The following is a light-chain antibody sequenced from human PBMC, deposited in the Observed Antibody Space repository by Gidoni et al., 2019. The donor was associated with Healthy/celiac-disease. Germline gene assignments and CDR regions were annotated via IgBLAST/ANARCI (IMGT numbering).Light chain of an antibody. CDR2: DAS. J-gene: IGKJ1*01. CDR1: QIISSW. Sequence: DSQMTQSPSTLSASVGDRVTITCRASQIISSWLAWYQQKPGQAPKLLIYDASSLESGVPSRFSGSGSWTEFTLTISCLQPDDFATYYCQQYNSYSTFGQGTKVEIK. CDR3: QQYNSYST. V-gene: IGKV1-5*01.